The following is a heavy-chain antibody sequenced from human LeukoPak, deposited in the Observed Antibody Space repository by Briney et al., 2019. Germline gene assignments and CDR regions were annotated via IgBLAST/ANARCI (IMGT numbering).Heavy chain of an antibody. CDR2: INPNSGGT. CDR1: GYTFTGYY. V-gene: IGHV1-2*02. D-gene: IGHD2-15*01. J-gene: IGHJ4*02. CDR3: AREGLVVAATLFDY. Sequence: ASLKVSCKASGYTFTGYYMHWVRQAPGQGLEWMGWINPNSGGTNYAPKFQGRVTMTRDTSISTAYMELSRLRSDDTAVYYCAREGLVVAATLFDYWGQGTLVTVSS.